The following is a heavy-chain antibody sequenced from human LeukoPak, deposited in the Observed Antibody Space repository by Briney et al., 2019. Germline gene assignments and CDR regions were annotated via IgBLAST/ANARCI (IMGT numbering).Heavy chain of an antibody. CDR2: IYPGDSDT. D-gene: IGHD3-9*01. CDR1: GYSFTSYW. Sequence: GESLKISCKGSGYSFTSYWIGWVRQMPGKGLEWMGIIYPGDSDTRYSPSFQGQVTISADKSISTAYLQWSSLKASDTAMYYCARQSYDILTGYYGFDYWGQGTLVTVSS. J-gene: IGHJ4*02. V-gene: IGHV5-51*01. CDR3: ARQSYDILTGYYGFDY.